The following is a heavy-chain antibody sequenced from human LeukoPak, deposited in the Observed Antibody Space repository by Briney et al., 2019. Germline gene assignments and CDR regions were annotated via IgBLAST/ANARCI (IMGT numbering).Heavy chain of an antibody. V-gene: IGHV1-2*06. D-gene: IGHD6-6*01. J-gene: IGHJ4*02. CDR3: ARAHSSSSPDIDY. CDR2: INPNSGGT. Sequence: GASVKVSCKASGYTFTGYYMHWVRQAPGQGLEWMGRINPNSGGTNYAQKFQGRVTMTRDTSISTAYMELSRLRSDDTAVYYCARAHSSSSPDIDYWGQGTLVTVSS. CDR1: GYTFTGYY.